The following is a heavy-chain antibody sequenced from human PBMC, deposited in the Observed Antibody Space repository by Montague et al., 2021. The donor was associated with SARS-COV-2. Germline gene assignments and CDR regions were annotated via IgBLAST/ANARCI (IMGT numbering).Heavy chain of an antibody. D-gene: IGHD2-21*02. V-gene: IGHV3-33*01. Sequence: SLRLSCAASGFTYTNYYMRWVRQAPGKGLEWIAVIWCDGIKKYYADSVRGRFTISRDNSKNTLYLQMNSLRAEDTAVYYCAGDCPRGGDCYRDHWGQGTLVTVSS. CDR2: IWCDGIKK. CDR1: GFTYTNYY. CDR3: AGDCPRGGDCYRDH. J-gene: IGHJ5*02.